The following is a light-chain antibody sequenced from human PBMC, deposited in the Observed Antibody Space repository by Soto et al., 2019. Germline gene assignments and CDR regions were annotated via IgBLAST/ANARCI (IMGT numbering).Light chain of an antibody. Sequence: EIVMTQSPATLSVSPGERATLSCRASQSVSSNLAWYQQKPGQAPRLLIYDAFTRATGIPARFSGSGSGTAHTLTISSLQSEDSAVSSCQHCSWHPFTVTFGGGTKVEIQ. J-gene: IGKJ4*01. CDR2: DAF. CDR1: QSVSSN. CDR3: QHCSWHPFTVT. V-gene: IGKV3-15*01.